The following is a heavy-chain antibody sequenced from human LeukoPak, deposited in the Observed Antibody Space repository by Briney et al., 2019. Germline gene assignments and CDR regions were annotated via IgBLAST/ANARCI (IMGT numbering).Heavy chain of an antibody. CDR2: ITSGGTT. CDR1: GFTFSSYS. D-gene: IGHD2-21*02. V-gene: IGHV3-23*01. J-gene: IGHJ4*02. CDR3: ASPPRCGGDYPRD. Sequence: GGSLRLSCVASGFTFSSYSMNWVRQAPGKGLDWVSGITSGGTTYDADSVTGRFTISRDNSKNTLYLQMNSLRAEDTAVYYCASPPRCGGDYPRDWGQGTLVTVSS.